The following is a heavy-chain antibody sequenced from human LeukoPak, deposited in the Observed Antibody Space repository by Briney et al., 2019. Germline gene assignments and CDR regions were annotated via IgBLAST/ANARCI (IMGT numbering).Heavy chain of an antibody. V-gene: IGHV3-21*01. J-gene: IGHJ4*02. Sequence: GGSLRLSCAASGFIFSNYSMNWVRQAPGKGLEWVSSISSSGAYIYYADLVEGRFTISRDNGKNSLYLQMNSLRAEDTAVYYCARGVGNYRYYFDFWGQGTLVTVSS. CDR1: GFIFSNYS. CDR3: ARGVGNYRYYFDF. CDR2: ISSSGAYI. D-gene: IGHD3-22*01.